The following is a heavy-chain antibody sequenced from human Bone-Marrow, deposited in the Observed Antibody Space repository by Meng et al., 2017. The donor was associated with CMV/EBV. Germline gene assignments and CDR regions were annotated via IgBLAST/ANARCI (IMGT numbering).Heavy chain of an antibody. CDR1: GFTFSSYW. CDR3: AGRYGLDY. CDR2: INSDGSST. V-gene: IGHV3-74*01. J-gene: IGHJ4*02. D-gene: IGHD3-9*01. Sequence: GESLKISCAASGFTFSSYWMHWVRQAPGKGLVWVSRINSDGSSTSYADSVKGRFTIARDNAKNALYLQMNSLRAEDTAVYYCAGRYGLDYWGQGTLVTVSS.